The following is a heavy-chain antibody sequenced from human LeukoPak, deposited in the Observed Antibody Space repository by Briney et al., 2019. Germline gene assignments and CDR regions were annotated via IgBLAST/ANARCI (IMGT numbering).Heavy chain of an antibody. Sequence: ASVKVSCKASGYTFTGYYMHWVRQAPGQGLEWMGWINPNSGGTNYAQKFQGWVTMTRDTSISTAYMELSRLRSDDTAVYYCARGRTDYYDSSASFPALGYWGQGTLVTVSS. J-gene: IGHJ4*02. D-gene: IGHD3-22*01. CDR2: INPNSGGT. CDR1: GYTFTGYY. CDR3: ARGRTDYYDSSASFPALGY. V-gene: IGHV1-2*04.